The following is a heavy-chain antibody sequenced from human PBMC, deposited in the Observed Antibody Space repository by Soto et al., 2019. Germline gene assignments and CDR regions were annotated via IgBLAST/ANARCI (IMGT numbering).Heavy chain of an antibody. CDR1: GFDFSSYA. D-gene: IGHD1-26*01. CDR3: AKGGGKYYFYYFDS. CDR2: ISGTGGSP. J-gene: IGHJ4*02. Sequence: EVQLLESGGGLVPPGGSLRLSCAASGFDFSSYAMNWVRQAPGKGLEWVSCISGTGGSPYYADSVKGRFTISRDNSKNTVYLQMNSLRAEDTAVYYCAKGGGKYYFYYFDSWGQGTLVTVSS. V-gene: IGHV3-23*01.